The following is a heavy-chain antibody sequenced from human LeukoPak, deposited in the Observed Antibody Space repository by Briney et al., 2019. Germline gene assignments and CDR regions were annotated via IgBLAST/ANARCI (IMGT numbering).Heavy chain of an antibody. CDR3: AKDWGFQFASGSYCEY. V-gene: IGHV3-30*18. CDR2: ISYDGSNK. Sequence: GVSLRLSCSAYGFSFTNYGMHWVRQAPGQGLQWVADISYDGSNKYYGDSGTGRFSIPRDNSKNPLYLQMNSLRAEDTAVYYCAKDWGFQFASGSYCEYWGRGTLVTVSS. CDR1: GFSFTNYG. D-gene: IGHD3-10*01. J-gene: IGHJ4*02.